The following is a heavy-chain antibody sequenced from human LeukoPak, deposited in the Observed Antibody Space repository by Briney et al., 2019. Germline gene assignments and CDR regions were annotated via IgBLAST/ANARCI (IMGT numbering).Heavy chain of an antibody. D-gene: IGHD1-26*01. J-gene: IGHJ4*02. CDR1: GFTFSSAW. CDR3: TTEEWEWEPAYFDY. Sequence: GGSLRLSCAASGFTFSSAWMSWVRQAPGKGLEWVGRIKRKTDGGTTDYAAPVKGRFTISRDDSKNTLYLQMNSLKTEDTAVYYCTTEEWEWEPAYFDYWGQGTLVTVSS. CDR2: IKRKTDGGTT. V-gene: IGHV3-15*01.